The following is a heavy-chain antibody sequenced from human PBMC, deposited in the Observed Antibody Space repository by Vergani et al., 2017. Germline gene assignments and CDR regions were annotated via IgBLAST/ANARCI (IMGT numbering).Heavy chain of an antibody. D-gene: IGHD5-12*01. CDR3: AGGYEDYYYYGVDV. Sequence: EVQLVESGGGLVKPGGSLRLSCAASGFTFSSYSMNWVRQAPGKGLEWVSSISSSSSYIYYADAVKGRFPISRDNAKNSLYLQMNSLRAEDTAVYYCAGGYEDYYYYGVDVWGQGTTVTVSS. J-gene: IGHJ6*02. CDR1: GFTFSSYS. V-gene: IGHV3-21*01. CDR2: ISSSSSYI.